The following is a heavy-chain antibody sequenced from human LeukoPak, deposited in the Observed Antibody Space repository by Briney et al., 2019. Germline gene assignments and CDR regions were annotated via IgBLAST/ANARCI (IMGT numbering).Heavy chain of an antibody. V-gene: IGHV3-15*01. CDR1: GFTFSNAW. D-gene: IGHD3-3*01. Sequence: GGSLRLSCAASGFTFSNAWMSWVRQAPGKGLEWVGRIKSKTDGGTTDYAAPVKGRFTISRDDSKNTLYLQMNSLKTEDTAVYYCTTDATLPIFGGDADYFDYWGQGTLVTVSS. CDR2: IKSKTDGGTT. J-gene: IGHJ4*02. CDR3: TTDATLPIFGGDADYFDY.